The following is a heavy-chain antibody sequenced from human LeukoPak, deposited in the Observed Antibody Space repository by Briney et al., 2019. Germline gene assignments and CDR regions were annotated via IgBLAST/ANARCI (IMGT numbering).Heavy chain of an antibody. CDR1: GGSISSSTYY. Sequence: PSETLSHTCTVSGGSISSSTYYWGWIRQPPGKGLEWIGSIYYSGSTYYNPSLKSRVTISVDTSKNQFSLKLSSVPAADTAVYYRARIVGASVYWGQRTLVTVSS. CDR3: ARIVGASVY. V-gene: IGHV4-39*01. CDR2: IYYSGST. D-gene: IGHD1-26*01. J-gene: IGHJ4*02.